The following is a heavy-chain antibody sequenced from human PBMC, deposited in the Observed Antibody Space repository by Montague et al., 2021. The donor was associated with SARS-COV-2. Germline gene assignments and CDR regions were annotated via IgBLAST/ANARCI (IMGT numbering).Heavy chain of an antibody. J-gene: IGHJ4*02. CDR1: GYSISSGYY. Sequence: SETLSLTCTVSGYSISSGYYWGWIRQPPGKGLEWIGSIYHSGSTXYNPSLKSRATISVDTSKNQFSLKLSSVTAADTAVYYCARSQDCSTTSCHFDYWGQGTLVTVSS. V-gene: IGHV4-38-2*02. CDR2: IYHSGST. D-gene: IGHD2-2*01. CDR3: ARSQDCSTTSCHFDY.